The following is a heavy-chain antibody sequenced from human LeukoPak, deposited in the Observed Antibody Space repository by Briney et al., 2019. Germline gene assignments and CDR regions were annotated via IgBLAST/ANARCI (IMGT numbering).Heavy chain of an antibody. V-gene: IGHV3-21*01. J-gene: IGHJ4*02. Sequence: AGGSLRLSCAASGFTFSSFSMTWVRQAPGKGLEWVSSISSSNYIYYADSVKGRFTISRDNAKNSLYLQMNSLRAEDTAVYYCARDRAARTEFDYWGQGTLVTVSS. CDR2: ISSSNYI. CDR3: ARDRAARTEFDY. D-gene: IGHD6-13*01. CDR1: GFTFSSFS.